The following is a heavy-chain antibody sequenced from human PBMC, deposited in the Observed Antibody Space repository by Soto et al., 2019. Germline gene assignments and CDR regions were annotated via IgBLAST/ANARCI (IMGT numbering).Heavy chain of an antibody. J-gene: IGHJ6*02. D-gene: IGHD5-18*01. CDR2: IIPIFGTA. Sequence: SVKVSCKASGGTFSSYAISWVRQAPGQGLEWMGGIIPIFGTANYAQKFQGRVTITADESTSTAYMELSSLRSEDTAVYYCARDTGYSYGSTFYYYGMDVWGQGTTVTVSS. CDR3: ARDTGYSYGSTFYYYGMDV. CDR1: GGTFSSYA. V-gene: IGHV1-69*13.